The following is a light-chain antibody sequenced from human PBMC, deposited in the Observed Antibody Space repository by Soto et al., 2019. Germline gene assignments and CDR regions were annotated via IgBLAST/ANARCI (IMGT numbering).Light chain of an antibody. Sequence: QLTQSPSSLSASIGDRVTITCRASQDISGYLAWYQQQPGKAPKLLIYAASTLHSGVPTRFSGSGSGTEFILTIGRLQPKDFATYYCQHLAGTFGQGTKLA. CDR3: QHLAGT. CDR1: QDISGY. CDR2: AAS. J-gene: IGKJ2*01. V-gene: IGKV1-9*01.